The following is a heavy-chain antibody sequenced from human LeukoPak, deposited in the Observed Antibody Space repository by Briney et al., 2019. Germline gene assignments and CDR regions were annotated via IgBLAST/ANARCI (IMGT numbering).Heavy chain of an antibody. CDR3: ARSSIASASIDY. Sequence: ASVKVSCKASGYTFTDYYIHWVRQAPGQGLEWVGWINPKSGGTNYAQKFQGRVTMTRDTSISTAYMELSRLRSDDTAVYYCARSSIASASIDYWGQGTLVTVSS. D-gene: IGHD2-2*01. CDR1: GYTFTDYY. CDR2: INPKSGGT. V-gene: IGHV1-2*02. J-gene: IGHJ4*02.